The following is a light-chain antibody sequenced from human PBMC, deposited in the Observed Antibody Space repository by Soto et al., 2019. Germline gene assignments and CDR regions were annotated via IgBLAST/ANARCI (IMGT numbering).Light chain of an antibody. J-gene: IGLJ1*01. CDR2: DVS. Sequence: QSVLTQPASVSXSPGQSITISCTGTSSDVGGYNYVSWYQQHPGKAPKLMIYDVSNRPSGVSNRFSGSKSGNTASLTISGLQAEDEADYYCSSYTSSSPYVFGTGTKVTVL. CDR1: SSDVGGYNY. CDR3: SSYTSSSPYV. V-gene: IGLV2-14*01.